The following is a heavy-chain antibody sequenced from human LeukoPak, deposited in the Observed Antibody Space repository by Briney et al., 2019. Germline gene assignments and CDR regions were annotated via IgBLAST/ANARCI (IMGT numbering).Heavy chain of an antibody. D-gene: IGHD2-15*01. CDR2: INHSVST. CDR1: GGSFSGYY. V-gene: IGHV4-34*01. CDR3: ARGGIGKVVVAATRGIYYYYYGMDV. J-gene: IGHJ6*02. Sequence: SETLSLTCAVYGGSFSGYYWSWIRQPPGKGLEWIGEINHSVSTNYNPSLKSRVTISVDTSKNQFSLKLSSVTAADTAVYYCARGGIGKVVVAATRGIYYYYYGMDVWGQGTTVTVSS.